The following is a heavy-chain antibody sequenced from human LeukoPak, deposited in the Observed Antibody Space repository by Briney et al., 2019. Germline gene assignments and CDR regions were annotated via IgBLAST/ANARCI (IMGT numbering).Heavy chain of an antibody. Sequence: PSETLSLTCTVSSGSISSYYWSWIRQPPGKGLEWIGYFYYSGSTNYNPSLKSRVTISVDTSKNQFSLKLSSVTAADTAVYYCARVEGYIHYYGMDVWGQGTTVTVSS. D-gene: IGHD1-1*01. J-gene: IGHJ6*02. CDR2: FYYSGST. V-gene: IGHV4-59*08. CDR1: SGSISSYY. CDR3: ARVEGYIHYYGMDV.